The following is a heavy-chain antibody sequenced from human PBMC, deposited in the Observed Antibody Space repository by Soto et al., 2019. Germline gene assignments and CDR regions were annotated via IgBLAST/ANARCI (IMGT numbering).Heavy chain of an antibody. D-gene: IGHD3-22*01. J-gene: IGHJ1*01. CDR1: GGTFSSYS. Sequence: ASVKVSCKASGGTFSSYSISWVRQAPGQGLEWMGRIIPIPGIANYAQKFQGRVTITADKSTSTAYMELSSLRSEDTAVYYCARYYYDSSGYSFAEYFQHWGQGTLVTVSS. CDR3: ARYYYDSSGYSFAEYFQH. V-gene: IGHV1-69*02. CDR2: IIPIPGIA.